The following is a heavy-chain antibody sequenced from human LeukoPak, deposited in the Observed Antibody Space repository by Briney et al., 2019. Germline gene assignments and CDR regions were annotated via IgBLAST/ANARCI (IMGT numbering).Heavy chain of an antibody. J-gene: IGHJ4*02. CDR2: MNPNSGNT. V-gene: IGHV1-8*03. CDR1: GYTFTSYD. CDR3: ARDPEAPEGPFDY. Sequence: ASVKVSCKASGYTFTSYDINWVRQATGQGLEWMGWMNPNSGNTGYAQKFQGRVTITADKSTSTAYMELSSLRSEDTAVYYCARDPEAPEGPFDYWGQGTLVTVSS.